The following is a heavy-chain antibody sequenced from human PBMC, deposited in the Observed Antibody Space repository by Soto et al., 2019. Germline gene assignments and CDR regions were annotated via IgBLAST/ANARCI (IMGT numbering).Heavy chain of an antibody. Sequence: QVQLVESGGGVVQPGRSLRLSCAASGFTFSSYGMHWVRQAPGKGLEWVAVISYDGSNKYYADSVKGRFTISRDNSKNPLYLQMNSLRAEDTAVYYCAKGFLEWSYYYYYYMDVWGKGTTVTVSS. CDR1: GFTFSSYG. CDR3: AKGFLEWSYYYYYYMDV. CDR2: ISYDGSNK. D-gene: IGHD3-3*01. V-gene: IGHV3-30*18. J-gene: IGHJ6*03.